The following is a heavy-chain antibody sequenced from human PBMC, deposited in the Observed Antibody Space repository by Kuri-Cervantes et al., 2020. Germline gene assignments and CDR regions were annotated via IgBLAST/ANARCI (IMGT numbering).Heavy chain of an antibody. CDR1: GGTSISYA. D-gene: IGHD6-6*01. V-gene: IGHV1-69*06. CDR2: IIPIFGTA. CDR3: ARGVYSSSSGYYYHYYYMDV. J-gene: IGHJ6*03. Sequence: SVKISCNASGGTSISYAISWLRQAPGQGLEWLGWIIPIFGTANYAQQFQGRVTITADKSTSTSYMELSRLRSDDTAVYYCARGVYSSSSGYYYHYYYMDVWGKGTTVTVSS.